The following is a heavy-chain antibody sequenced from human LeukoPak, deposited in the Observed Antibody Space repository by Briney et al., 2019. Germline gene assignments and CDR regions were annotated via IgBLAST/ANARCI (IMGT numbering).Heavy chain of an antibody. J-gene: IGHJ4*02. CDR2: ISAYNGNT. CDR3: ARDRNAYSSSFFDY. CDR1: GYTFTSYG. Sequence: GASVKVSCKASGYTFTSYGISWVRQAPGQGLEWMGWISAYNGNTNYAQKFQGRVTMTRDTSISTAYMELSRLRSDDTAVYYCARDRNAYSSSFFDYWGQGTLVTVSS. D-gene: IGHD6-13*01. V-gene: IGHV1-18*01.